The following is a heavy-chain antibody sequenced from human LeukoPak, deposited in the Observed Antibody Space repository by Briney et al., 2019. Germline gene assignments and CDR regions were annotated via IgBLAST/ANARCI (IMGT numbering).Heavy chain of an antibody. Sequence: ASVKVSCKASGYTFTDYYLHWVRQAPGQGLEWIGRINPNGGATNYAQKFQGRVTMARDTSISTAYMDLGRLSSDDTAVYYCATSRDRIAAAGRDEFDYWGQGTLVTVSS. D-gene: IGHD6-13*01. CDR3: ATSRDRIAAAGRDEFDY. CDR1: GYTFTDYY. J-gene: IGHJ4*02. V-gene: IGHV1-2*06. CDR2: INPNGGAT.